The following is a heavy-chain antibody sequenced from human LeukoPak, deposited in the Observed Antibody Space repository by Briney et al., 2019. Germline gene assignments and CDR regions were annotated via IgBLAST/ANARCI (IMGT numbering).Heavy chain of an antibody. CDR3: ARGAMVATLFFDY. CDR2: INPNSGGT. Sequence: GASVKVSCKASGCTFAGYYMHWVRQAPGQGLEWMGWINPNSGGTNYAQKFQGRVTMTRDTSSITAYMELSRLRSDDTAVYYCARGAMVATLFFDYWGQGTLVTVSS. V-gene: IGHV1-2*02. CDR1: GCTFAGYY. D-gene: IGHD2-21*02. J-gene: IGHJ4*02.